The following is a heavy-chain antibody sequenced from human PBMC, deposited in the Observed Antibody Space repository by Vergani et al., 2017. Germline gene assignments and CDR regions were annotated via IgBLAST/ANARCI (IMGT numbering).Heavy chain of an antibody. CDR2: IDHTGRP. D-gene: IGHD4-11*01. CDR3: ARVNTETNGHLYYYYYMDV. CDR1: GGSFTSYH. V-gene: IGHV4-34*01. J-gene: IGHJ6*03. Sequence: QVQLQQWGGGLLKPSETLSLHCVVNGGSFTSYHWTWIRQSPGEGLEWVGDIDHTGRPDYNPSLKSRLTMSVDKSRNQFSLTLNSVTATDTAIYFCARVNTETNGHLYYYYYMDVWGQGTAVTVS.